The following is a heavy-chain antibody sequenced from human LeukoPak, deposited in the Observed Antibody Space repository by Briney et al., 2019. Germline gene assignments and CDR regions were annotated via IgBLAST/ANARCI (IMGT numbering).Heavy chain of an antibody. CDR1: GGTFSSYA. Sequence: SLKVSCKASGGTFSSYAISWVRQAPGQGLEWMGGIIPIFGTANYAQKFQGRVTITADESTSTAYMELSSLRSEDTAVYYCASATGGYDILTGYEALDYWGQGTLVTVSS. V-gene: IGHV1-69*13. J-gene: IGHJ4*02. CDR2: IIPIFGTA. CDR3: ASATGGYDILTGYEALDY. D-gene: IGHD3-9*01.